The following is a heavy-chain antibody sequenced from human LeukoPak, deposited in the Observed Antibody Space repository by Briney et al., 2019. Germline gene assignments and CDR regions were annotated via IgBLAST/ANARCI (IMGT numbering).Heavy chain of an antibody. CDR2: IYHSGST. J-gene: IGHJ4*02. CDR3: AWLPSY. V-gene: IGHV4-38-2*02. CDR1: GYSISSGYY. Sequence: SETLSLTCTVSGYSISSGYYWGWIRQPPGKGLEWIGSIYHSGSTYYNPSLKSRVTISVDTSKSQLSLKLSSVTAADTAVYYCAWLPSYWGQGTLVTVSS. D-gene: IGHD5-12*01.